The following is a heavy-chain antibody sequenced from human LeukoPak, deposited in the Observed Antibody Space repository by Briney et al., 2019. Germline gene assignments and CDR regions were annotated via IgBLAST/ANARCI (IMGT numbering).Heavy chain of an antibody. CDR3: ARESYYNRYYFDY. CDR2: IYSGGST. J-gene: IGHJ4*02. D-gene: IGHD3-10*01. V-gene: IGHV3-53*01. Sequence: GGSLRLSCAASGFTVSSNYMSWVRQAPGKGLEWVSVIYSGGSTYYADSVKGRFTISRDNPKNTLYLQMNSLRAEDTAVYYCARESYYNRYYFDYWGQGTLVTVSS. CDR1: GFTVSSNY.